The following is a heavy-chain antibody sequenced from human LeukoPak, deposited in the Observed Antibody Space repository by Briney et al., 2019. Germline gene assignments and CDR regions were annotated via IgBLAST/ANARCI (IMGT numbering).Heavy chain of an antibody. CDR1: GGSISSYY. CDR3: ARPSRPRAYCGGNCYPGAFDI. CDR2: IYYSGST. V-gene: IGHV4-59*08. D-gene: IGHD2-21*02. Sequence: SETLSLTCTVSGGSISSYYWSWIRQPPGKGLEWIGYIYYSGSTNYNPSLKSRVTISVDTSKNQFSLKLSSVTAADTAVYYCARPSRPRAYCGGNCYPGAFDIWGQGTMVTVSS. J-gene: IGHJ3*02.